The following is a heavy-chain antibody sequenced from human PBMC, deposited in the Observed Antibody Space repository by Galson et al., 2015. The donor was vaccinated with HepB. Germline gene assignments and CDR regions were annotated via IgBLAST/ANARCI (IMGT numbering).Heavy chain of an antibody. D-gene: IGHD4-23*01. CDR2: ISSDGGTK. Sequence: LRLLCAASGFTISGHGMLWIRQAPGKGLEWVALISSDGGTKYSKDSVKGRFTISRDNSKHTLYLHMNSLRDEDTAVYYRAAFVGDDYGGRFDYWGQGTLVTVSS. CDR3: AAFVGDDYGGRFDY. J-gene: IGHJ4*02. CDR1: GFTISGHG. V-gene: IGHV3-33*05.